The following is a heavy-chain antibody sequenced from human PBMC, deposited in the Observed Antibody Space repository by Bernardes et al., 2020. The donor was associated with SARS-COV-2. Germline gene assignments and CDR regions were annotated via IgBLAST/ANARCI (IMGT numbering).Heavy chain of an antibody. CDR1: GFSFNTHA. CDR2: ITARSDNT. Sequence: GGSLRLSCAASGFSFNTHAMSWVRRAPGKGLEWVSAITARSDNTYYADSVKGRFTISRDNSKNTLYLQMNSLGDGDTALYYCVKESPDAGIGGSWGQGTLVTVSS. V-gene: IGHV3-23*01. J-gene: IGHJ5*02. CDR3: VKESPDAGIGGS.